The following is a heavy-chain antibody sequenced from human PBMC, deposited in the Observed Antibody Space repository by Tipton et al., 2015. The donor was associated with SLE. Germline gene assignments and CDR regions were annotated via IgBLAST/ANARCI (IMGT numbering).Heavy chain of an antibody. Sequence: TLSLTCTVSGGSISSYYWSWIRQPARKGLEWIGRVHSSGSTLYNPSLNSRVTVSVDTAKSQFSLKLTSVTAADTAVYYCARSDGGHWGQGTLVTVSS. J-gene: IGHJ4*02. CDR1: GGSISSYY. V-gene: IGHV4-4*07. CDR2: VHSSGST. D-gene: IGHD3-16*01. CDR3: ARSDGGH.